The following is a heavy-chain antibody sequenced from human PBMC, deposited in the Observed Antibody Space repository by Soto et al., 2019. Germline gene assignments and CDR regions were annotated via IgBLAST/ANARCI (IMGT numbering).Heavy chain of an antibody. D-gene: IGHD2-2*02. J-gene: IGHJ6*02. V-gene: IGHV3-48*02. CDR2: ISSSSSTI. CDR3: ARDRGVDIVVVPAAIPLYSHGRDV. Sequence: GGSLRLSCAASGFTFSSYSMNWVRQAPGKGLEWVSYISSSSSTIYYADSVKGRFTISRDNAKNSLYLQMNSLRDEDTAVYYCARDRGVDIVVVPAAIPLYSHGRDVWGQGTTVTVSS. CDR1: GFTFSSYS.